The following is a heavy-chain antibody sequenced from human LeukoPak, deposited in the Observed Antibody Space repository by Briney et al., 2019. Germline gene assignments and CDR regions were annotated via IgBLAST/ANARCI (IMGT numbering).Heavy chain of an antibody. D-gene: IGHD3-9*01. CDR3: ARGPYDMTGYFKGIFDY. V-gene: IGHV5-51*01. CDR2: IYPDDSDI. CDR1: GYTFSTFW. Sequence: GESLKISCKGSGYTFSTFWIGWVRQMPGKGLEWMGIIYPDDSDIRYSPSVQGQVTFSADKSINTAYVQWSSPKASDSGVYYCARGPYDMTGYFKGIFDYWGQGSLVTVSS. J-gene: IGHJ4*02.